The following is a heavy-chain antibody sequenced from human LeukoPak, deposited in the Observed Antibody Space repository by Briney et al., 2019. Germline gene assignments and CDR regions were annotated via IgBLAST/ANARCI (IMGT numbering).Heavy chain of an antibody. D-gene: IGHD3-22*01. Sequence: GASVKVSCKASGYTFTSYGISWVRQAPGQGLEWMGWISAYNGNTNYAQKLQGRVTMTRDTSTSTVYMELSSLRSEDTAVYYCAREQYYDSSGPPDYWGQGTLVTVSS. J-gene: IGHJ4*02. CDR2: ISAYNGNT. CDR3: AREQYYDSSGPPDY. CDR1: GYTFTSYG. V-gene: IGHV1-18*01.